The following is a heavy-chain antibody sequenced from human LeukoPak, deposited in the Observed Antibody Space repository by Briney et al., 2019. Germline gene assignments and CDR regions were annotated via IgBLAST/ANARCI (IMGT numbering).Heavy chain of an antibody. J-gene: IGHJ4*02. CDR1: GFTFSSHG. V-gene: IGHV3-33*01. CDR3: ARGYYGDYDIDY. D-gene: IGHD4-17*01. Sequence: PGGSLGLSCAASGFTFSSHGIHWVRQAPGKGLEWVAVVWYDGSKEYYADSVKGRFTISRDNSKNTVDLQMNSLRVDDTAVYYCARGYYGDYDIDYWGQGIVVTVSS. CDR2: VWYDGSKE.